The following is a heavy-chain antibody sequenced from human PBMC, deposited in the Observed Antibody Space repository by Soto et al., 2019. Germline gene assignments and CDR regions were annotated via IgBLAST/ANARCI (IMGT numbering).Heavy chain of an antibody. CDR3: AKDPSYDFWSGYYNPYYFDY. CDR2: ISGSGGST. Sequence: PGGSLRLSWAPSGFTFSSYAMSWVRQAPGKGLEWVSAISGSGGSTYYSDSVKGRFTISRDNSNNPLYLQMNSLRAEDTAVYYCAKDPSYDFWSGYYNPYYFDYWRQGPLVTVSS. V-gene: IGHV3-23*01. D-gene: IGHD3-3*01. J-gene: IGHJ4*02. CDR1: GFTFSSYA.